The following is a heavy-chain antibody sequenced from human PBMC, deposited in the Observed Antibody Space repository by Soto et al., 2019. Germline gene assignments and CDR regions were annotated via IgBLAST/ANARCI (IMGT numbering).Heavy chain of an antibody. CDR2: VNQDVSKE. J-gene: IGHJ3*02. D-gene: IGHD1-26*01. Sequence: EVQLVESGGGLVQPGGSLRLSCAASGFTFSSYWMTWVRQAPGQGLEWVANVNQDVSKEHYVDSVTGRFTISRDNAKSSVYLQMSSLRAEDTAVYYCARDSTKSGPYYYDAFDIWGQGTMVTVSS. V-gene: IGHV3-7*04. CDR1: GFTFSSYW. CDR3: ARDSTKSGPYYYDAFDI.